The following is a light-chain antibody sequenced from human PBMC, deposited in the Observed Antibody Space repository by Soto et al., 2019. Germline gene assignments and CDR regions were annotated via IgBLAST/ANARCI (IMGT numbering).Light chain of an antibody. J-gene: IGKJ5*01. CDR1: QSVSSY. Sequence: IFLTQSPATLSLSPGERATLSCRASQSVSSYLAWYQQKPGQAPRLLIYDASNRATGIPARFSGSGSGTDFTLTISSLEPEDFAVYYCQQRSNWPPAITFGQGTRLEIK. CDR3: QQRSNWPPAIT. CDR2: DAS. V-gene: IGKV3-11*01.